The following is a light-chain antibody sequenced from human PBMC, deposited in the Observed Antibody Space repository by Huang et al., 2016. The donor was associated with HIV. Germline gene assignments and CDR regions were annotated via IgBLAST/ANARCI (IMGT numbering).Light chain of an antibody. CDR2: GAS. CDR1: QSVRSSS. V-gene: IGKV3-20*01. CDR3: QQYGSSPLT. J-gene: IGKJ4*01. Sequence: EIVLTQSPGTLSLSPGERATLSCRASQSVRSSSLAWDQQKPGPSPRLLIFGASNRATAIPDRFSGSGSATDFTLTISRLEPEDFAVYYCQQYGSSPLTFGGGTKVEIK.